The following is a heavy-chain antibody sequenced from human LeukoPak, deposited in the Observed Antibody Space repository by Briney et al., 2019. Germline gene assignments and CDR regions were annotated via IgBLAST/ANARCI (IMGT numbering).Heavy chain of an antibody. D-gene: IGHD3-10*01. CDR3: TTDLGTYYHGSQRLIPIDY. V-gene: IGHV3-15*01. Sequence: GGSLRLSCVDSGFTFTNAWMSWVRQAPGKGLEWIGRIKSKTDGETTNYAEPVRGRFTISRDDSKSAEYLQMNSLKIEDIAVYYCTTDLGTYYHGSQRLIPIDYWGQGTLVTVSS. CDR2: IKSKTDGETT. J-gene: IGHJ4*02. CDR1: GFTFTNAW.